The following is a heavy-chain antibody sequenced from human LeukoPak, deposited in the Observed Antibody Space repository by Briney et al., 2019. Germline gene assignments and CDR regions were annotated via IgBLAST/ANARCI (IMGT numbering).Heavy chain of an antibody. D-gene: IGHD6-19*01. CDR3: ARECIAVAGSHYYYYYGMDV. J-gene: IGHJ6*02. V-gene: IGHV1-2*02. CDR1: GYTFTGYY. CDR2: INPNSGGT. Sequence: ASVKVSCKASGYTFTGYYMHWVRQAPGQGLEWMGWINPNSGGTNYAQKFRGRVTTTRDTSISTAYMELSRLRSDDTAVYYCARECIAVAGSHYYYYYGMDVWGQGTTVTVSS.